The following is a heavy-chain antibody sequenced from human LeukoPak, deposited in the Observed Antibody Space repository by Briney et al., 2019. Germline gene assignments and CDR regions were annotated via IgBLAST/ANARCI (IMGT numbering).Heavy chain of an antibody. J-gene: IGHJ6*03. CDR1: GGSISSYY. CDR2: IYTSGST. Sequence: SETLSLTCTVSGGSISSYYWSWIRQPPGKGLEWIGYIYTSGSTNYNPSLKSRVTISVDTSKNQFSLKLSSVTAADTAVYYCARLWGVGYYIDVWGKGTTVTVYS. V-gene: IGHV4-4*09. CDR3: ARLWGVGYYIDV. D-gene: IGHD3-16*01.